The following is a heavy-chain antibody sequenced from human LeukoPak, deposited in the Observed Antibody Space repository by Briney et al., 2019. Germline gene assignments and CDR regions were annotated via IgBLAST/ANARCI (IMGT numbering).Heavy chain of an antibody. CDR3: AREGEGLWVCDY. CDR1: GFTFSSYG. Sequence: PGGSLRLSCAASGFTFSSYGMHWVRQAPGKGLEWVAVISYDGSNKYYADSVKGRFTISRDNSKNTLYLQMNSLRAEDTAVCYCAREGEGLWVCDYWGQGTLVTVSS. V-gene: IGHV3-30*03. CDR2: ISYDGSNK. J-gene: IGHJ4*02. D-gene: IGHD3-16*01.